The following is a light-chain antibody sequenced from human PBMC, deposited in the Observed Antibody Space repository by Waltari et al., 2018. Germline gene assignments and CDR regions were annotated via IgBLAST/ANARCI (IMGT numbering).Light chain of an antibody. CDR3: MQAAHWPKT. J-gene: IGKJ1*01. CDR2: KIS. CDR1: QSLVHSDGNTY. V-gene: IGKV2-30*02. Sequence: DVVMTQSPLSLSVTLGQTASISCRSSQSLVHSDGNTYLNWFHQRPGQAPRRLIYKISNRDYGVPDRFSGSGSGTDFTLKITRVEAEDVGVYYCMQAAHWPKTFGQGTKVEIK.